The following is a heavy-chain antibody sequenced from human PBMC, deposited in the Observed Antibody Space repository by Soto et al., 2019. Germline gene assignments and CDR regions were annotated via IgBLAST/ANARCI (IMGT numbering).Heavy chain of an antibody. D-gene: IGHD5-18*01. CDR1: GGTFSSYA. V-gene: IGHV1-69*04. CDR3: ARGRSGKRGYSYGNWFDP. CDR2: IIPILGIA. J-gene: IGHJ5*02. Sequence: ASVKVSCKASGGTFSSYAISWVRQAPGQGLEWMGRIIPILGIANYAQKFQGRVTITADKSMSTAYMELSSLRSEDTAVYYCARGRSGKRGYSYGNWFDPWGQGTLVTVSS.